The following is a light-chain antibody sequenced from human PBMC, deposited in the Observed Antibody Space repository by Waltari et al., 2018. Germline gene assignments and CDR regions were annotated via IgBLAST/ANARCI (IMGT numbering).Light chain of an antibody. CDR2: ANN. CDR1: NSNLGAGSD. V-gene: IGLV1-40*01. J-gene: IGLJ1*01. CDR3: QSYESSLSHSV. Sequence: QSVLTQPPSVSRAPGQRVTLSCTGRNSNLGAGSDLPWSQQLPTKAPKLLILANNKRPSGVPDRFSGSRSGPSASLAITGLQAEDEADYYCQSYESSLSHSVFGTGTKVSVL.